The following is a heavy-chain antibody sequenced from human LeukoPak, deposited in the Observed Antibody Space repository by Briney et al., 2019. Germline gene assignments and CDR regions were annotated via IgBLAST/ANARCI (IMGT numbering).Heavy chain of an antibody. CDR1: GGSISSSDYY. D-gene: IGHD2/OR15-2a*01. J-gene: IGHJ4*02. CDR2: IYYSGNT. V-gene: IGHV4-39*01. Sequence: SETLSLTCTVSGGSISSSDYYGAWIRQPPGKGLEWIGSIYYSGNTYYHPSLKSRVTMSVDTSKNQFSLKLSSVTAADTAVYYCASHRRYTTGSEEFDYWGQGALVTVSS. CDR3: ASHRRYTTGSEEFDY.